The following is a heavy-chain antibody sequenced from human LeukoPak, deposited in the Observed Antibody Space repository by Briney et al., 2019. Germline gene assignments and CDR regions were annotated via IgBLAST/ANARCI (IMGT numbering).Heavy chain of an antibody. CDR1: GYSISSGYY. D-gene: IGHD1-26*01. CDR3: ARDEKGGHSGSYTAEYFQH. CDR2: IYHSGST. Sequence: SETLSLTCTVSGYSISSGYYWGWIRQPPGKGLEWIGSIYHSGSTYYNRSLKSRVTISVDTSKNQFSLKLSSVTAADTAVYYCARDEKGGHSGSYTAEYFQHWGQGTLVTVSS. J-gene: IGHJ1*01. V-gene: IGHV4-38-2*02.